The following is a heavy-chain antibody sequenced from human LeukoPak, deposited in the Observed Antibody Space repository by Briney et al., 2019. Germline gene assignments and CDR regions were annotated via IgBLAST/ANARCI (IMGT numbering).Heavy chain of an antibody. CDR1: GFTFSTYW. J-gene: IGHJ4*02. CDR2: INTDGSTT. D-gene: IGHD3-10*01. V-gene: IGHV3-74*01. Sequence: GGSLRLSCAASGFTFSTYWIHWVRQAPGKGLVWVSRINTDGSTTNYADSVKGRFTISRDNAKNTLYLQMNDLRAEDTAVYYCARAGSFRFDYWGQGTLVTVSS. CDR3: ARAGSFRFDY.